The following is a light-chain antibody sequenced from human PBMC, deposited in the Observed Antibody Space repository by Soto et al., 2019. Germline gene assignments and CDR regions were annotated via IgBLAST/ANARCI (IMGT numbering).Light chain of an antibody. J-gene: IGLJ2*01. CDR3: SSYTTRSTYVV. Sequence: QSALTQPASVSGSPGQSITISCTGTSSDIGGYKHVSWYQQHPGKAPKLMIYEVTNRPSGVSYRFSGSKSGNTASLTISGLQAEDEADYYCSSYTTRSTYVVLGGGTKLTVL. CDR2: EVT. CDR1: SSDIGGYKH. V-gene: IGLV2-14*01.